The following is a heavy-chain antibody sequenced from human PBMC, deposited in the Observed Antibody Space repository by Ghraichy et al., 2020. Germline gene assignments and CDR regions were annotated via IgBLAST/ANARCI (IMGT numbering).Heavy chain of an antibody. CDR3: ARHNGGYRLSYYYGLDV. Sequence: SETLSLTCTVSGGSITSSTHFWGWVRQFPGGRLEWIGSIFYTGTSYYSPSLKSRVTASVDTSMNQFSLTLMSVTAADTAVYYCARHNGGYRLSYYYGLDVWGQGTTVTVSS. V-gene: IGHV4-39*01. CDR1: GGSITSSTHF. CDR2: IFYTGTS. J-gene: IGHJ6*02. D-gene: IGHD4-17*01.